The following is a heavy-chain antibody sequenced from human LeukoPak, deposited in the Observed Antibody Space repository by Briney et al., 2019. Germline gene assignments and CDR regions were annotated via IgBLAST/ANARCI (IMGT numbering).Heavy chain of an antibody. V-gene: IGHV1-58*02. CDR2: IVVGSGNT. D-gene: IGHD3-10*01. CDR3: AAGYHYTSGSSYMDV. CDR1: GFTFTSSA. J-gene: IGHJ6*03. Sequence: SVKVSCKASGFTFTSSAMQWVRQARGQRLEWIGWIVVGSGNTNYAQKFQERVTITRDMSTSTAYMEVSSLRSEDTAVYYCAAGYHYTSGSSYMDVWGKGTTVTVSS.